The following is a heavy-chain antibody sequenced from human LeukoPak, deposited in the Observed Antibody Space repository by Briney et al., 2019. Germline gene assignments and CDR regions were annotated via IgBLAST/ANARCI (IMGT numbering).Heavy chain of an antibody. CDR2: INPNSGGT. D-gene: IGHD6-19*01. CDR3: ARDLRSGWYGSTVDY. J-gene: IGHJ4*02. Sequence: ASVKVSCKASGYTFTGYYMHWVRQAPGQGLEWMGWINPNSGGTNYAQKFQGRVTMTRDTSISTAYMELSRLRSDDTAVYYCARDLRSGWYGSTVDYWGQGTLVTVS. CDR1: GYTFTGYY. V-gene: IGHV1-2*02.